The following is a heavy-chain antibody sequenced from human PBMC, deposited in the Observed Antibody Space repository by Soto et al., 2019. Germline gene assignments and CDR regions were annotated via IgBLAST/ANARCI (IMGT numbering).Heavy chain of an antibody. CDR1: GGSISSGDYY. V-gene: IGHV4-30-4*02. J-gene: IGHJ6*02. CDR3: ARDWTQLERRGYYYYYGMDV. Sequence: SETLSLTCSVSGGSISSGDYYWNWIRQPPGKGLEWIGHIYYSGSTYYNSSLKSRVTISLDTSKNQFSLKLSSVTAADTAVYYCARDWTQLERRGYYYYYGMDVWGQGTTVTVSS. D-gene: IGHD1-1*01. CDR2: IYYSGST.